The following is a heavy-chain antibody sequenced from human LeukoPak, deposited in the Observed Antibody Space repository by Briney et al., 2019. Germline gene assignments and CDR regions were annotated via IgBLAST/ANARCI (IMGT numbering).Heavy chain of an antibody. Sequence: GGSLRLSCAASGFTFNSYAMTWVRQAPGKGLEWVSAISGSGGGTYYADSVKGRFTISRDNSKNTLYLQMNSLRAEDTAVYYCARERDSGSSPPYCFDYWGQGTLVTVSS. V-gene: IGHV3-23*01. J-gene: IGHJ4*02. CDR1: GFTFNSYA. CDR3: ARERDSGSSPPYCFDY. D-gene: IGHD1-26*01. CDR2: ISGSGGGT.